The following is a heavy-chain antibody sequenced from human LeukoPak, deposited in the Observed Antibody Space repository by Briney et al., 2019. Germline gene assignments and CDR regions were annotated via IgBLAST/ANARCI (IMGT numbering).Heavy chain of an antibody. CDR1: GGSISSSSYY. V-gene: IGHV4-39*07. CDR2: IYYGGST. Sequence: SETLSLTCTVSGGSISSSSYYWGWIRQPPGKGLEWIGSIYYGGSTYYNPSLKSRVTISVDTSKNQFSLKLSSVTAADTAVYYCARVGGSYPFDYWGQGTLVTVSS. D-gene: IGHD1-26*01. CDR3: ARVGGSYPFDY. J-gene: IGHJ4*02.